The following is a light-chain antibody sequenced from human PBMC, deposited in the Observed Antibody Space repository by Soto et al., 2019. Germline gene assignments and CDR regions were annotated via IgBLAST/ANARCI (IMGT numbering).Light chain of an antibody. CDR1: QIVLYSSNNKNY. V-gene: IGKV4-1*01. CDR3: QQYYTTPLT. CDR2: WAS. J-gene: IGKJ4*01. Sequence: DILMTQSPDSLSVSLGERATINCNSSQIVLYSSNNKNYLAWYQQTPGQPPKLLIYWASTRESGVPDRFSGSGSGTDFTLTISSLQAEDVAVYYCQQYYTTPLTFGGGTKVDIK.